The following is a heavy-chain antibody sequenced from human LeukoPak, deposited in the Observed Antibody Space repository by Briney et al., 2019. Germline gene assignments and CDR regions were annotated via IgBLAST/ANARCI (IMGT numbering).Heavy chain of an antibody. J-gene: IGHJ4*02. CDR2: ISSNGDST. CDR3: ARVTGPRDY. CDR1: GFTFSSYA. Sequence: PGGSLRLSCAASGFTFSSYAMHWVRQAPGKGLEYVSAISSNGDSTYYANSVKGRFTISRDNSKNTLYLQMGSLRAEDMAVYYCARVTGPRDYWGQGTLVTVSS. V-gene: IGHV3-64*01.